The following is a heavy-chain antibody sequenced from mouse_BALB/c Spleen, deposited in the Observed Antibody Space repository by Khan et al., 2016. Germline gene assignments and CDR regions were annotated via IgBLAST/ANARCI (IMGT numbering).Heavy chain of an antibody. V-gene: IGHV9-1*02. J-gene: IGHJ1*01. CDR2: INTYSGES. CDR1: GYTFTNYG. Sequence: QIQLVQSGPELKKPGKTVKISCKASGYTFTNYGMNWVKQAPGKGLKWMGWINTYSGESTYADDYKGRFDLSLETSANTAYLQINNLKNEDKATYFLSRFRFYYGRIRYFVFCGAVTTFTVSS. D-gene: IGHD1-1*01. CDR3: SRFRFYYGRIRYFVF.